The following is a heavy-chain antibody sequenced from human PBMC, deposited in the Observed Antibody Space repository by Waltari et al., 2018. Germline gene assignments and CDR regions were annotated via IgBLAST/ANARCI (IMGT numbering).Heavy chain of an antibody. CDR3: ARVTKTEYYDVWSGAGTFDI. D-gene: IGHD3-3*01. CDR2: IIPNLGKA. V-gene: IGHV1-69*05. J-gene: IGHJ3*02. CDR1: GGTFSSYA. Sequence: QVQLVQSGAEVKKPGSSVKVSCKASGGTFSSYAISWVRQAPGQGLEWMGGIIPNLGKANDAQKFQGRVTSTTDESTSTAYMELSSLRSEDTAVYYCARVTKTEYYDVWSGAGTFDIWGQGTMVTVSS.